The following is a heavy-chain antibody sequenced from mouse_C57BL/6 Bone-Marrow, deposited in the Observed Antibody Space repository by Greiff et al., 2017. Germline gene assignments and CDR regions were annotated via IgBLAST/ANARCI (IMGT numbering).Heavy chain of an antibody. CDR1: GFTFSSYG. D-gene: IGHD1-1*01. Sequence: DVHLVESGGGLVQPGGSLKLSCAASGFTFSSYGMSWVRQTPEKRLEWVATISGGGSYTYYPDSVKGRFTISRDNAKNNLYLQMSSLRAEDTALYYCARRDTTVVAYYAMDYWGQGTSVTVSS. CDR2: ISGGGSYT. J-gene: IGHJ4*01. V-gene: IGHV5-9-2*01. CDR3: ARRDTTVVAYYAMDY.